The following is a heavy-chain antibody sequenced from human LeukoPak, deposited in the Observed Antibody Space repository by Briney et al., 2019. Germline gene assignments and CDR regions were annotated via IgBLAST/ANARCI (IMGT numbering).Heavy chain of an antibody. V-gene: IGHV3-21*01. CDR2: ISSSSSYI. Sequence: GGSLRLSCAASGFTFSSYSMNWVRQAPGKGLEWVSSISSSSSYIYYADSVKGRFTISRDNAKNSLYLQMNSLRAEDTAVYYCARSEPPLGAFDIWGQGTMVTVSS. CDR3: ARSEPPLGAFDI. J-gene: IGHJ3*02. CDR1: GFTFSSYS. D-gene: IGHD1-14*01.